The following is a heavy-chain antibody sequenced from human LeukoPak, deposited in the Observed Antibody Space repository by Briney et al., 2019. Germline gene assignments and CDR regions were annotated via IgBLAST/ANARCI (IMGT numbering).Heavy chain of an antibody. D-gene: IGHD3-16*01. V-gene: IGHV4-39*01. CDR1: GGSISTTTNS. Sequence: SETLSLTCNVSGGSISTTTNSWGWAWIRQRPTKGLEWIGSIYYGGSPYYTSSLKSRVTISVDTSKNQFSLKLSSVTAADTAVYYCARPLRLGVDIWGQGTMVTVSS. CDR2: IYYGGSP. J-gene: IGHJ3*02. CDR3: ARPLRLGVDI.